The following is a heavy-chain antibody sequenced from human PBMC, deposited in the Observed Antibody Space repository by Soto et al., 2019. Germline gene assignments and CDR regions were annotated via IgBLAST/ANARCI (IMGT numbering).Heavy chain of an antibody. CDR1: GSTFTSYG. D-gene: IGHD6-19*01. CDR3: ATDSSGWYGLSAFDI. J-gene: IGHJ3*02. Sequence: ASVKVSCKPFGSTFTSYGSSWLHRAPGQGLEWMGWISAYNGNTNYAQKLQGRVTMTTDTSTSTAYMELRSLRSDDTAVYYCATDSSGWYGLSAFDIWGQGTMVTVSS. V-gene: IGHV1-18*04. CDR2: ISAYNGNT.